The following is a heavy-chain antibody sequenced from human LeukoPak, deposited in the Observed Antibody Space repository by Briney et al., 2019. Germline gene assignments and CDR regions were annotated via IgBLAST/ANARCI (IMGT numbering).Heavy chain of an antibody. CDR2: IYTSGST. CDR1: GGSISSGSYY. V-gene: IGHV4-61*02. CDR3: ARDHVISSGWPSRIGY. J-gene: IGHJ4*02. D-gene: IGHD6-19*01. Sequence: SETLSLTCTVSGGSISSGSYYWSWIRQPAGKGLEWIGRIYTSGSTNYNPSLKSRVTISVDTSKNQFSLKLSSVTAADTAVYYCARDHVISSGWPSRIGYWGQGTLVTVSS.